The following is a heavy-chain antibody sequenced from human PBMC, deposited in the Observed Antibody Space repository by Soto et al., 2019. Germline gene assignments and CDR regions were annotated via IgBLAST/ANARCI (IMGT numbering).Heavy chain of an antibody. V-gene: IGHV1-2*02. D-gene: IGHD3-3*01. Sequence: ASVKVSCKASGYTFTGHYMHWVRQAPGQGLEWMGWINPNSGGTNYAQKFQGRVTMTRDTSISTAYMELSRLRSDDTAVYYCARGYDFWSGYKGNYYYGMDVWGQGTTVTVSS. CDR2: INPNSGGT. CDR3: ARGYDFWSGYKGNYYYGMDV. CDR1: GYTFTGHY. J-gene: IGHJ6*02.